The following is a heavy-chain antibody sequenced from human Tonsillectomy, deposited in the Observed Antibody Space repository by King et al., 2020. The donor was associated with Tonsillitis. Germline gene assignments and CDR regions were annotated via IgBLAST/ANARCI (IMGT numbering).Heavy chain of an antibody. J-gene: IGHJ3*01. Sequence: QLQLQESGPGLVKPSETLSLTCTVSGGSISSYHWSWIRQPPGKGLECIGYIFDNGNTNYNPSLQSRVTMSVNTSKNQFSLRLRSLTAADTAVYYCARGPNGGNLLFHVWGQGTMVTVSS. D-gene: IGHD4-23*01. CDR3: ARGPNGGNLLFHV. V-gene: IGHV4-59*01. CDR2: IFDNGNT. CDR1: GGSISSYH.